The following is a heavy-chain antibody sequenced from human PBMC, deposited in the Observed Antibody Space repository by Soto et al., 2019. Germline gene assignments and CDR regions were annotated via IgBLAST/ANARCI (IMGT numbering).Heavy chain of an antibody. CDR2: IYVGANI. CDR3: VRHLSSGSYYKNYYYYYGMDV. CDR1: GFTVSKEY. D-gene: IGHD3-10*01. V-gene: IGHV3-66*04. J-gene: IGHJ6*02. Sequence: GGSLRLSCAASGFTVSKEYMSWVRQAPGKGLEKFLVIYVGANIYYADFVKDRFIISGDNSKYMLYLYVNNLRAEDTAVYYCVRHLSSGSYYKNYYYYYGMDVWGQGTTVTVSS.